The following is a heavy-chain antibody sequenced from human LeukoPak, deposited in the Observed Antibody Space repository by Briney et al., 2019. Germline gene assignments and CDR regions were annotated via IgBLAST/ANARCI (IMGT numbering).Heavy chain of an antibody. J-gene: IGHJ4*02. CDR2: LNPSSGSA. V-gene: IGHV1-46*01. D-gene: IGHD6-13*01. CDR3: ARGYGQHGY. Sequence: ASVKVSCKASGYSFTTYYMHWVRQAPGQGLEWMGILNPSSGSAGYAQNFQGRVIMTRETSTKTVYMELSSLTSEDTAVYYCARGYGQHGYWGQGTLVTVSS. CDR1: GYSFTTYY.